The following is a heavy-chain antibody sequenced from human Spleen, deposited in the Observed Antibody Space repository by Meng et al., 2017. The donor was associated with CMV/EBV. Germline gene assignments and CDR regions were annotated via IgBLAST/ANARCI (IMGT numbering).Heavy chain of an antibody. CDR1: GCAISRSNL. D-gene: IGHD2-21*02. J-gene: IGHJ4*02. V-gene: IGHV4-4*02. CDR2: IYHSGST. CDR3: ARIERRRILKYCGSDCSTTDY. Sequence: QVQLQESGPGLVKPSGTLSLTCAVSGCAISRSNLWTWVRQVPGKGLVWIGEIYHSGSTNYNPSLKSRVTISVDKFKNQFSLKLGSVTAEDTAVYYCARIERRRILKYCGSDCSTTDYWGQGTLVTVSS.